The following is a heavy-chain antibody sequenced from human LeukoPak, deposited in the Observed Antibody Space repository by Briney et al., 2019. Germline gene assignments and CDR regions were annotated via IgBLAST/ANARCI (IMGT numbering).Heavy chain of an antibody. CDR1: GDSVSSDSAA. CDR2: TYYRSKWSV. J-gene: IGHJ4*02. V-gene: IGHV6-1*01. Sequence: SQTLSLTCAISGDSVSSDSAAWNWIRQSPSRGLEWLGRTYYRSKWSVEYAVSAKSRITINPDTSKNQFSLQLNSMAPEDTAVYFCARGPTISPRSVDYWAQGTLVTVSS. CDR3: ARGPTISPRSVDY. D-gene: IGHD6-6*01.